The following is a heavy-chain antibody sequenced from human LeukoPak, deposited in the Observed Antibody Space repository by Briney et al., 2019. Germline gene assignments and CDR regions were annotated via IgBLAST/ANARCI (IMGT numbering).Heavy chain of an antibody. D-gene: IGHD3-10*01. CDR3: ARDSSVRGLDY. J-gene: IGHJ4*02. Sequence: PGRSLRLSCAASGFTFSSYGMHWVRQAPGKGLEWVAVIWYDGSNKYYADSVKGRFTISRDNSKNTLYLQMNSLRAEDTAVYYCARDSSVRGLDYWGQGTLVTVSS. CDR1: GFTFSSYG. V-gene: IGHV3-33*01. CDR2: IWYDGSNK.